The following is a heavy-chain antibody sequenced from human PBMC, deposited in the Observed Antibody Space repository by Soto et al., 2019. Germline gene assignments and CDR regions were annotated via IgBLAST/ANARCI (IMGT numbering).Heavy chain of an antibody. CDR2: ISSSGSTI. CDR3: AREGVVVVAATDPLGYGMDV. Sequence: EVQLVESGGGLVQPGGSLRLSCAASGFTFSSYEMNWVRQAPGKGLEWVSYISSSGSTIYYADSVKGRFTISRDNAKNSLYLQMNSLRAEDTAVYYCAREGVVVVAATDPLGYGMDVWGQGTTVTVSS. J-gene: IGHJ6*02. CDR1: GFTFSSYE. D-gene: IGHD2-15*01. V-gene: IGHV3-48*03.